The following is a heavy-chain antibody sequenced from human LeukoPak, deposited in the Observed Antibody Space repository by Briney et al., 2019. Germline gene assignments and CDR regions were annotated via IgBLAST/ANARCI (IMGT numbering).Heavy chain of an antibody. CDR3: ARGGEYGSGTHYLFDY. V-gene: IGHV3-30*02. Sequence: GGSLRLSCAASGFTFSSSGMHWVRQAPGKGLEWVAIIWYDGSNKYYADSVKGRFSISRDNSKNTLYLQMDSLRPEDTAVYYCARGGEYGSGTHYLFDYWGQGTLVTVSS. D-gene: IGHD3-10*01. J-gene: IGHJ4*02. CDR2: IWYDGSNK. CDR1: GFTFSSSG.